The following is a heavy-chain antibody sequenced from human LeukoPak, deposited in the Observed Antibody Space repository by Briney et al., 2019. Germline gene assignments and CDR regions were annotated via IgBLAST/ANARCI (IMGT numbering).Heavy chain of an antibody. CDR3: ARVLLGYCSSTSCYNRWYFDY. CDR1: GGSFSGYY. CDR2: INHSGGT. Sequence: SETLSLTCAVYGGSFSGYYWSWIRQPPGKGLEWIGEINHSGGTNYNPSLKSRVTISVDTSKNQFSLKLSSVTAADTAVYYCARVLLGYCSSTSCYNRWYFDYWGQGTLVTVSS. V-gene: IGHV4-34*01. J-gene: IGHJ4*02. D-gene: IGHD2-2*02.